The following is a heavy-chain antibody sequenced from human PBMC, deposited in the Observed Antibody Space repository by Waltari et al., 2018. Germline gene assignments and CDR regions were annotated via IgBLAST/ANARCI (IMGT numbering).Heavy chain of an antibody. CDR3: ARGGSSSWYLSYYYYGMDL. J-gene: IGHJ6*02. D-gene: IGHD6-13*01. CDR2: IFYTGST. V-gene: IGHV4-59*11. Sequence: QVQLQASGPGLVKPSETLSLTCTVSGGTINSLYWGWIRQPPGKGLEWIGYIFYTGSTKYNPSLQSRVTMSVDTSKNQFSLKLNSVTAADTAVYYCARGGSSSWYLSYYYYGMDLWGQGTTVTVSS. CDR1: GGTINSLY.